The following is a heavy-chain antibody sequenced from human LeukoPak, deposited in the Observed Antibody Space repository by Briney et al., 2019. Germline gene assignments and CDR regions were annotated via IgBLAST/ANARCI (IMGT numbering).Heavy chain of an antibody. Sequence: ASVKVSCKASGGTFSSYAISWVRQAPGQGLEWMGRIIPILGIANYAQKFQGRVTITADKSTSTACMELSSLRSEDTAVYYCARVGNGYPDYWGQGTLVTVSS. CDR3: ARVGNGYPDY. V-gene: IGHV1-69*04. CDR2: IIPILGIA. J-gene: IGHJ4*02. CDR1: GGTFSSYA. D-gene: IGHD5-24*01.